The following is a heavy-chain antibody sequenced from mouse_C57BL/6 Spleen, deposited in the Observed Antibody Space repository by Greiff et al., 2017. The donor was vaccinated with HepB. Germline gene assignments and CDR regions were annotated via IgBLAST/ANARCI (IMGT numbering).Heavy chain of an antibody. J-gene: IGHJ1*03. CDR1: GFTFSDYY. D-gene: IGHD1-1*01. Sequence: EVQLVESGGGLVQPGGSLKLSCAASGFTFSDYYMYWVRQTPEKRLEWVAYISNGGGSTYYPDTVKGRFTISRDNAKNTLYLQMSRLKSEDTAMYYCARRLYGSPWYFDVWGTGTTVTVSS. CDR2: ISNGGGST. V-gene: IGHV5-12*01. CDR3: ARRLYGSPWYFDV.